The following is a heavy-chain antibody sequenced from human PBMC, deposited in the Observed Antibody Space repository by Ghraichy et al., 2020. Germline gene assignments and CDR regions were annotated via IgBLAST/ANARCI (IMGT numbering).Heavy chain of an antibody. CDR1: GFTFSSYG. J-gene: IGHJ4*02. V-gene: IGHV3-30*18. Sequence: GGSLRLSCAASGFTFSSYGMHWVRQAPDKGLEWVSFISYDGTSKYYADSVKGRFSISRDNSKNTLYLQMNSLRAEDTAVYYCAKDFRWGSSCLYYWGQGTLVTVSS. CDR3: AKDFRWGSSCLYY. D-gene: IGHD3-16*01. CDR2: ISYDGTSK.